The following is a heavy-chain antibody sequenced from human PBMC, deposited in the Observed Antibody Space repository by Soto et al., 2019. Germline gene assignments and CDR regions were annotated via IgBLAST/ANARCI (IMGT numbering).Heavy chain of an antibody. J-gene: IGHJ4*02. CDR1: GDSISITSYY. D-gene: IGHD2-15*01. CDR3: ASTKDETLYFDY. V-gene: IGHV4-39*01. CDR2: IHYSGST. Sequence: SETLSLTCTVYGDSISITSYYWGWVRQPPGKGLEWIGSIHYSGSTHYNPSLQSRVTISGDASKKQFSLKLRSVTAADTAVYYCASTKDETLYFDYWGQGTLVTVSS.